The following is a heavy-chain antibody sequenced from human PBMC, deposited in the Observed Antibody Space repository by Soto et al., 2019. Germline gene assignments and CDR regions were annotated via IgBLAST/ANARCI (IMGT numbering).Heavy chain of an antibody. CDR1: GGTFSSYA. J-gene: IGHJ4*02. Sequence: QVQLVQSGAEVKKPGSSVKVSCKASGGTFSSYAISWVRQAPGQGLEWMGGIIPLFGTANYAQKFQGRVTITADESTSTAYMELSSLRSEDTAVYYCASGRAARPGWYFDYWGQGTLVTVSS. D-gene: IGHD6-6*01. CDR3: ASGRAARPGWYFDY. V-gene: IGHV1-69*01. CDR2: IIPLFGTA.